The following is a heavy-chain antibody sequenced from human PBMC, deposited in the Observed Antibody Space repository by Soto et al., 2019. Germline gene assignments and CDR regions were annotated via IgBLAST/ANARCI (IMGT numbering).Heavy chain of an antibody. V-gene: IGHV3-23*01. Sequence: GGSLRLSCAASGFTFNIYAMIWVRQAPGKGLEWVSAITSGGNNKYYADSVKGRFTIFRDNAKNTLYLQMNSLRAEDTAIYYCARKTPSEGVFTHHYIDDWGKGTQVTVSS. CDR2: ITSGGNNK. CDR1: GFTFNIYA. CDR3: ARKTPSEGVFTHHYIDD. J-gene: IGHJ4*01. D-gene: IGHD2-15*01.